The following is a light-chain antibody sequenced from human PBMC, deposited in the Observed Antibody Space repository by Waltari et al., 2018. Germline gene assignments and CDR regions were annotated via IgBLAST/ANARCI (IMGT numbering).Light chain of an antibody. V-gene: IGLV2-14*03. CDR2: DVS. CDR3: GTSTTTRNHV. J-gene: IGLJ1*01. CDR1: SCYVGAYNY. Sequence: QSDLTQPASVSGSPGQSIPISCSGTSCYVGAYNYVCWYQQHPGKAPKLIIYDVSVRPSGVSNRFSGSKSGNTASLTISGLHTEDEADYYCGTSTTTRNHVFGTGTKVTVL.